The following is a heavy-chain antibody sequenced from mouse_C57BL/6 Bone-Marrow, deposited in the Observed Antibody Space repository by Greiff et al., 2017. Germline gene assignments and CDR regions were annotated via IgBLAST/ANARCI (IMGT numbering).Heavy chain of an antibody. J-gene: IGHJ1*03. CDR2: ISDGGSYT. Sequence: DVHLVESGGGLVKPGGSLKLSCAASGFTFSSYAMSWVRQTPEKRLEWVATISDGGSYTYYPDNVKGRFTISRDKAKNNLYLQMSHLKSEDTAIFYCARGLAYYSNYWYFDVGGTGTTVTVSS. CDR3: ARGLAYYSNYWYFDV. V-gene: IGHV5-4*01. CDR1: GFTFSSYA. D-gene: IGHD2-5*01.